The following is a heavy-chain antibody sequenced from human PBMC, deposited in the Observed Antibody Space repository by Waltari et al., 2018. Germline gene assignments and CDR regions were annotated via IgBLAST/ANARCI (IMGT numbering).Heavy chain of an antibody. J-gene: IGHJ4*02. CDR2: IYHSGST. CDR1: GYSINSGYY. CDR3: ARLHSGSADY. V-gene: IGHV4-38-2*01. D-gene: IGHD3-22*01. Sequence: QVQLQESGPGLVKPSETLSLTCAVSGYSINSGYYWGWIRQPPGKGREWIGSIYHSGSTYYNPSLKSRVTISVDTSKNQFSLKLSSVTAADTAVYYCARLHSGSADYWGQGTLVTVSS.